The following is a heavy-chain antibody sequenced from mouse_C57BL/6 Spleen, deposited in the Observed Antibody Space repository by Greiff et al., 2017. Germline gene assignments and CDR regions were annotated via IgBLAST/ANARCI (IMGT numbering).Heavy chain of an antibody. CDR3: ARGLGRGFAG. J-gene: IGHJ3*01. CDR2: IYPSDSET. CDR1: GYTFTSYW. D-gene: IGHD4-1*01. V-gene: IGHV1-61*01. Sequence: QVQLQQPGAELVRPGSSVKLSCKASGYTFTSYWMDWVKQRPGQGLEWIGNIYPSDSETHYNQKFKDKATLTVDKSSSTAYMQLSSLTSEDSAVYYGARGLGRGFAGWGQGTLVTVAA.